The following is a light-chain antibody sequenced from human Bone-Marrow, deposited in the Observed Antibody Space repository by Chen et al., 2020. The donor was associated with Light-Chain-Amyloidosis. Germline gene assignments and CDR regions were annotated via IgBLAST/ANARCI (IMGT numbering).Light chain of an antibody. J-gene: IGLJ3*02. Sequence: SYVLTQPSSLSVAPGQTPTIACWGNNIGSTSVHWYQQTPGQAPLLVVYDDSDRPSGIPERLSGSNSGNTATLTISRVEAGDEADYYCQVWDRSSDRPVFGGGTKLTVL. CDR2: DDS. V-gene: IGLV3-21*02. CDR1: NIGSTS. CDR3: QVWDRSSDRPV.